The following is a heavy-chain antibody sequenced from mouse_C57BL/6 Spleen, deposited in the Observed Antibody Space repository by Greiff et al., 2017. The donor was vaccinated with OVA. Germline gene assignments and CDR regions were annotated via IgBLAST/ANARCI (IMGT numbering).Heavy chain of an antibody. CDR1: GFTFTSYC. D-gene: IGHD2-4*01. J-gene: IGHJ3*01. V-gene: IGHV1-64*01. Sequence: QVQLKESGAELVKPGASVQLSCTASGFTFTSYCLHCLKPRPGQGLEWIGMIHPNSGSTNYNEKFKSKATLTVDKSPSTAYMQLSSLTSEDSAVYYCARLYYDYDGWFAYWGQGTLVTVSA. CDR3: ARLYYDYDGWFAY. CDR2: IHPNSGST.